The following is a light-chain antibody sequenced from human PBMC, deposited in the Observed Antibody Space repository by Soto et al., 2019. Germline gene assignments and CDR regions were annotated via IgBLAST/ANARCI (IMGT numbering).Light chain of an antibody. Sequence: EIVLTQSPGTLSLSPGERATLSCRASQSVSYSYLAWYQQKPGQAPRLLIYGASSRATGIPDRFSGSGSGTDFTLTISRLEPEDFAVYYCKQYGSSAWTFGQGTKVDIK. J-gene: IGKJ1*01. CDR3: KQYGSSAWT. V-gene: IGKV3-20*01. CDR1: QSVSYSY. CDR2: GAS.